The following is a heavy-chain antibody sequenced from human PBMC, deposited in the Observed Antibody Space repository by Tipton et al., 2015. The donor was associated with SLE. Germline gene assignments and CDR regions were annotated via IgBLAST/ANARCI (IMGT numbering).Heavy chain of an antibody. CDR2: IHYSGST. CDR3: ARHEVSGIGYFQH. J-gene: IGHJ1*01. V-gene: IGHV4-39*07. D-gene: IGHD6-19*01. Sequence: GLVKPSETLSLSCTVSGGSISRSSFYWGWIRQPPGKKLEWLGSIHYSGSTYYNPSLKSRVNISVDTSKNQFSLKLTSVTAADTGVYYCARHEVSGIGYFQHWGQGTLVTVSS. CDR1: GGSISRSSFY.